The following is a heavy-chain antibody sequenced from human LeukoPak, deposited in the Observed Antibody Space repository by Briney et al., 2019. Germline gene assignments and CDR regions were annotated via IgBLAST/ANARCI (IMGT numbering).Heavy chain of an antibody. CDR3: AREAYYYDSSGYRVQRYFDY. CDR1: GFTFSSYS. D-gene: IGHD3-22*01. Sequence: LRLSCAASGFTFSSYSMNWIRQPPGKGLEWIGYIYYSGSTYYNPSLKSRVTISVDTSKNQFSLKLSSVTAADTAVYYCAREAYYYDSSGYRVQRYFDYWGQGTLVTVSS. V-gene: IGHV4-30-4*08. CDR2: IYYSGST. J-gene: IGHJ4*02.